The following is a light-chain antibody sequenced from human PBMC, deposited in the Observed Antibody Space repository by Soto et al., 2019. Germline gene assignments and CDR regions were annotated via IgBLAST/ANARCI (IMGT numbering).Light chain of an antibody. CDR1: QDITRS. V-gene: IGKV1-5*03. J-gene: IGKJ2*01. Sequence: DIQMTQSPSSLSASVGDGVTITCRASQDITRSLAWYQQKPGKAPKLLIYGASTRAAGVPDRFSGSGSGTDFTLTITRLEPEDFAVYYCQQYGRSSLMFTFGQGTKLGV. CDR2: GAS. CDR3: QQYGRSSLMFT.